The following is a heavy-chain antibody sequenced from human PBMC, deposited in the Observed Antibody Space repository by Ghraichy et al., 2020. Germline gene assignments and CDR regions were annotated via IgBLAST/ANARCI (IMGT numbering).Heavy chain of an antibody. V-gene: IGHV3-21*01. D-gene: IGHD4-17*01. CDR2: ISSSSSYI. Sequence: GESLNISCAASGFTFSSYSMNWVRQAPGKGLEWVSSISSSSSYIYYADSVKGRFTISRDNAKNSLYLQMNSLRAEDTAVYYCARAVTTRRSAFDYWGQGTLVTVSS. CDR1: GFTFSSYS. CDR3: ARAVTTRRSAFDY. J-gene: IGHJ4*02.